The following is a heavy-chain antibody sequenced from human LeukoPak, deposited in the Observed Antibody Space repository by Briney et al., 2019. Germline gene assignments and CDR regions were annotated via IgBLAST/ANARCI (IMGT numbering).Heavy chain of an antibody. CDR1: GFTFSSYG. CDR2: ISYDGSNK. Sequence: GRSLRLSCAASGFTFSSYGMHWVRQAPGKGLEWVAVISYDGSNKYYADSVKGRFTISRDNSKNTLYLQMNSLRAEDTAVYYCAKDAYSSSWNGGWFDPWGQGTLVTVSS. CDR3: AKDAYSSSWNGGWFDP. V-gene: IGHV3-30*18. J-gene: IGHJ5*02. D-gene: IGHD6-13*01.